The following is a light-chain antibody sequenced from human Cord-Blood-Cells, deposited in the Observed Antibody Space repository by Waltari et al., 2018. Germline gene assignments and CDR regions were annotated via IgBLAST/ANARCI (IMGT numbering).Light chain of an antibody. CDR3: QQRSNWLT. Sequence: EIVLTQSPATLSLSPGASATLPCRSSQSVSSYLAWYQQKPGQAPRLLIYDASNRATGIPARFSGSGSGTDFTLTISSLEPEDFAVYYCQQRSNWLTFGGGTKVEIK. V-gene: IGKV3-11*01. CDR2: DAS. CDR1: QSVSSY. J-gene: IGKJ4*01.